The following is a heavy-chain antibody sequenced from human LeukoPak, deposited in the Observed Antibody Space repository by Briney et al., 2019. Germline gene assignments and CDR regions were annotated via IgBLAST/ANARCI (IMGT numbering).Heavy chain of an antibody. V-gene: IGHV4-34*01. D-gene: IGHD6-19*01. CDR2: INHSGST. J-gene: IGHJ6*02. Sequence: SETLSLTCAVYGGSFSGYYWSWIRQPPGKGLEWIGEINHSGSTNYNPSLKSRVTISVDTSKNQFSLKLSSVTAADTAVYYCARDLAAVAPFGGMDVWGQGTTVTVSS. CDR1: GGSFSGYY. CDR3: ARDLAAVAPFGGMDV.